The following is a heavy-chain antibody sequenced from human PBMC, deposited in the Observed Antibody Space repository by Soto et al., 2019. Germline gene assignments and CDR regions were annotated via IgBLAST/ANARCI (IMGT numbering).Heavy chain of an antibody. CDR1: GYTFTSYW. CDR2: ISPSDSDT. CDR3: ARRTLRYYAMDV. D-gene: IGHD3-16*01. J-gene: IGHJ6*02. V-gene: IGHV5-51*01. Sequence: PGESLKISCKGSGYTFTSYWIAWVRQMPGKGLEWMGIISPSDSDTRYSPSFQGQVTISVDRSISTAYLQWSSLKASDTAIYYCARRTLRYYAMDVWGQGTTVTVS.